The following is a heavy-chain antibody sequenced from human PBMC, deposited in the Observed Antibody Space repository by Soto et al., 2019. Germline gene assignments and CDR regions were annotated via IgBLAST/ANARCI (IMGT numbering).Heavy chain of an antibody. J-gene: IGHJ5*02. D-gene: IGHD3-3*01. CDR3: ARMGTYYDFWSGSNWFDP. Sequence: SETLSLTCAVSGGSISSGGYSWSWIRQPPGKGLEWIGYIYHSGSTYYNPSLKSRVTISVDRSKNQFSLKLSSVTAADTAVYYCARMGTYYDFWSGSNWFDPWGQGTLVTVSS. CDR1: GGSISSGGYS. V-gene: IGHV4-30-2*01. CDR2: IYHSGST.